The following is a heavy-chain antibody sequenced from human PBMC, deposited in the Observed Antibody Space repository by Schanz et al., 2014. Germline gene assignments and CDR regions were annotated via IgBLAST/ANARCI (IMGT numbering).Heavy chain of an antibody. CDR3: ARGRGVYDY. Sequence: QVQLVQSGAEVKKPGSSVKVSCKASGGTFSSYTISWVRQAPGQGLEWMGKIIPVLNIATYAQRFQGRVSITADTSTNTAYMELSSLTSEDTAVHYCARGRGVYDYWGQGTLVTVSS. D-gene: IGHD2-8*01. J-gene: IGHJ4*02. V-gene: IGHV1-69*02. CDR1: GGTFSSYT. CDR2: IIPVLNIA.